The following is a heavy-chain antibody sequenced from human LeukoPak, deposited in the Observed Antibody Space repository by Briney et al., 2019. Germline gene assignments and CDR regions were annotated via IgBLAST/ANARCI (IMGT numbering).Heavy chain of an antibody. CDR3: AKSLLALLRYFDWLPDY. V-gene: IGHV3-30*04. CDR2: ISYDGSNK. D-gene: IGHD3-9*01. CDR1: GVTFSSYA. Sequence: PGGSLRLSCAASGVTFSSYAMHWVRQAPGKGLEWVAVISYDGSNKYYADSVKGRFTISRDNSKNTLYLQMNSLRAEDTAVYYCAKSLLALLRYFDWLPDYWGQGTLVTVSS. J-gene: IGHJ4*02.